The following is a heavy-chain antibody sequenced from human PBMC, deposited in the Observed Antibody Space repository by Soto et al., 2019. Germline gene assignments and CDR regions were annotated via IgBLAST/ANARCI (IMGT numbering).Heavy chain of an antibody. J-gene: IGHJ4*02. Sequence: QVQLQEPGPGLVKPSQTLSLTCTVSGGSISSGGYYWSWIRQHPGKGLEWIGYIYYSVSTYYNPSLKSRVSRSVDTSKNQCSLNLSSVAAADTAVYYCARSSQSTVTTFVYWGQGTLVTVSS. CDR2: IYYSVST. CDR3: ARSSQSTVTTFVY. D-gene: IGHD4-17*01. V-gene: IGHV4-31*03. CDR1: GGSISSGGYY.